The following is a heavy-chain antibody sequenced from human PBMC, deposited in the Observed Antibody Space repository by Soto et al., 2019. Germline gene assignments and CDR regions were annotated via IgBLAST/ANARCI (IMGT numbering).Heavy chain of an antibody. CDR1: GYNFTTYG. CDR3: ARYQPYSTGYYYFDQ. CDR2: ISGHNGHA. J-gene: IGHJ4*02. D-gene: IGHD6-19*01. Sequence: QVQLVQSGAEVKKPGASVKVSCKTSGYNFTTYGVSWVRQAPGQGLEWMGWISGHNGHANYAQTFQGRVTMSTDTSTTTAYMELRSLRSDYTAVYYCARYQPYSTGYYYFDQWGQGTLAIVTS. V-gene: IGHV1-18*01.